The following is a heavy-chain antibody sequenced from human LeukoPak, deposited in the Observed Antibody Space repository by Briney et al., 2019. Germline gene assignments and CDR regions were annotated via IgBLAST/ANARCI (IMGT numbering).Heavy chain of an antibody. Sequence: SETLSLTCTVSGGSISSYYWSWIRQPPGKGLEWIGYIYYSGSTNYNPSLKSRVTISVDTSKNQFSLKLSSVTAAGTAVYYCARGGELRTVDYWGQGTLVTVSS. CDR2: IYYSGST. CDR3: ARGGELRTVDY. CDR1: GGSISSYY. D-gene: IGHD1-7*01. J-gene: IGHJ4*02. V-gene: IGHV4-59*12.